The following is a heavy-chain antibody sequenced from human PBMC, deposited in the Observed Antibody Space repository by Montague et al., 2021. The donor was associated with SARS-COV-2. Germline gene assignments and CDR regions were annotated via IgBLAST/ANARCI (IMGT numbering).Heavy chain of an antibody. V-gene: IGHV4-39*01. CDR2: TYHNGKT. J-gene: IGHJ4*02. CDR1: GDSITNTRYF. D-gene: IGHD2/OR15-2a*01. CDR3: AVEVKYFLDN. Sequence: SETLSLTCNVSGDSITNTRYFWGWIRQPPGKALEWIGSTYHNGKTYYNPALERRALMSIDTSKNQFSLRLSSVIASDTAVYYCAVEVKYFLDNWGQGFLVSVSS.